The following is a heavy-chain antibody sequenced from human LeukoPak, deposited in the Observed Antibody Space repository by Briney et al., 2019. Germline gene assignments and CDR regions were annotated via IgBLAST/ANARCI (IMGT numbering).Heavy chain of an antibody. J-gene: IGHJ4*02. Sequence: PSETLSLTCAVYGGSFSGYYWSWIRQPPGEGLEWIGEINHSGSTNYNPSLRSRVTISVDTSKNQFSLKLSSVTAADTAVYYCARGNSGSYYPGYWGQGTLVTVSS. D-gene: IGHD1-26*01. CDR1: GGSFSGYY. V-gene: IGHV4-34*01. CDR2: INHSGST. CDR3: ARGNSGSYYPGY.